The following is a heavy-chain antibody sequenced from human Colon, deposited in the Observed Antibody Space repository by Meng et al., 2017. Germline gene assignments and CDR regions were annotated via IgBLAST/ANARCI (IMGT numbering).Heavy chain of an antibody. V-gene: IGHV3-73*01. CDR2: IRSKANSYAT. Sequence: GGSLRLSCAASGFTFSGSALHWVRQASGKGLEWVGRIRSKANSYATAYAASVEGRFTISRDESQNTAYLEMTSLKTEDTAVYYCSKTTADGSSGYYAYWGQGTLVTVSS. D-gene: IGHD3-22*01. CDR3: SKTTADGSSGYYAY. J-gene: IGHJ4*02. CDR1: GFTFSGSA.